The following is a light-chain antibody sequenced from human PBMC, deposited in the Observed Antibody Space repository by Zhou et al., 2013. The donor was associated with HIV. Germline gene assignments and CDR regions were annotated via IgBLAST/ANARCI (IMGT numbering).Light chain of an antibody. CDR2: SAS. V-gene: IGKV1-5*03. J-gene: IGKJ1*01. Sequence: DIQMTQSPSTLSASVGDRVTITCRASQTISNWLAWYQQKPGKAPKLLIYSASTLQSGVPSRFSGSGSGTHFTLTISSLQPDDFATYYCQQYYSFWTFGQGTKVDIK. CDR3: QQYYSFWT. CDR1: QTISNW.